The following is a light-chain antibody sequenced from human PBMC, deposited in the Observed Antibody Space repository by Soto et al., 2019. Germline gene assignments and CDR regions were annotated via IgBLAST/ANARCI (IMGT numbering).Light chain of an antibody. CDR2: GAS. V-gene: IGKV3-20*01. Sequence: EIVLTQAPGTLPLSPGERAYLSCRASQSVSSSYLDWYQQKPGQAPRLLIYGASSRATGIPDRLSGSGSGTDFNLTISRLEPEDFAVDYCQQDGSSQLGTFGGGAKVEIK. CDR1: QSVSSSY. CDR3: QQDGSSQLGT. J-gene: IGKJ4*01.